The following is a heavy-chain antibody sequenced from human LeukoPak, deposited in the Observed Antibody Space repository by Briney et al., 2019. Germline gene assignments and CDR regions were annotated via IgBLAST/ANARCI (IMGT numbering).Heavy chain of an antibody. V-gene: IGHV4-34*01. CDR1: DGSFSGYY. CDR3: ARDPMTATGY. Sequence: SETLSLTCAVYDGSFSGYYWSWIRQPPGKGLEWIGEINHSGSTNYNPSLKSRVTISLDTSKSQFSLKVRYVTAADTAVYYCARDPMTATGYWGQGTLVTVSS. CDR2: INHSGST. J-gene: IGHJ4*02. D-gene: IGHD5-24*01.